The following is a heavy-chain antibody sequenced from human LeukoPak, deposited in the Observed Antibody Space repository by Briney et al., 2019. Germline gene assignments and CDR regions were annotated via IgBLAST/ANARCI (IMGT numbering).Heavy chain of an antibody. J-gene: IGHJ4*02. Sequence: GGSLRLSCAASGFTVSSNYMSWVRQAPGKGLEWVSVIYSGGSTYYADSVKGRFTISRDNSKNTLYLQMNSLRAEDTAVYYCAREAVYGSGMGGYFDYWGQGTLVTVSS. CDR2: IYSGGST. CDR3: AREAVYGSGMGGYFDY. V-gene: IGHV3-66*01. D-gene: IGHD3-10*01. CDR1: GFTVSSNY.